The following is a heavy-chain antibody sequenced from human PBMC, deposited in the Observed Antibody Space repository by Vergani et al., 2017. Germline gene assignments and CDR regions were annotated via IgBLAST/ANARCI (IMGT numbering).Heavy chain of an antibody. CDR3: ARIRRYCSSTSCQSGWFDP. CDR2: IFSNDEK. CDR1: GFSLSNARMG. Sequence: QVTLKESGPVLVKPTETLTLTYTVSGFSLSNARMGVSWIRQPPGKALEWLAHIFSNDEKSYSTSLKSRLTISKDTSKSQVVLTMTNMDPVDTATYYCARIRRYCSSTSCQSGWFDPWGQGTLVTVSS. V-gene: IGHV2-26*01. J-gene: IGHJ5*02. D-gene: IGHD2-2*01.